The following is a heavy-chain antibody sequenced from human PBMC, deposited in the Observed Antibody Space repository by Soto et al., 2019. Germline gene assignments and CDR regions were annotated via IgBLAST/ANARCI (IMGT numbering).Heavy chain of an antibody. D-gene: IGHD6-13*01. J-gene: IGHJ3*02. Sequence: GGSLRLSCAASGFTFSSYSMNWVRQAPGKGLEWVSYISSSSSTIYYADSVKGRFTISRDNAKNSLYLQMNSLRAEDTAVYYCARENSSSWTKAFDIWGQGTMVTVSS. CDR1: GFTFSSYS. CDR3: ARENSSSWTKAFDI. CDR2: ISSSSSTI. V-gene: IGHV3-48*04.